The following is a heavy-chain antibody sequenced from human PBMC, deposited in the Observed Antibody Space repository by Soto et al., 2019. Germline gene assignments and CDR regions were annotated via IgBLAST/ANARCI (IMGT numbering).Heavy chain of an antibody. D-gene: IGHD6-13*01. CDR3: ARYSSSWLDAFDI. CDR1: GGSISSYY. Sequence: QVQLQESGPGLVKPSETLSLTCTVSGGSISSYYWSWIRQPPGKGLEWIGYIYYSGSTNYNPSLKRRVXXSXDXXKNQFAVKLSSVTAADTAVYYCARYSSSWLDAFDIWGQGTMVTVSS. V-gene: IGHV4-59*08. CDR2: IYYSGST. J-gene: IGHJ3*02.